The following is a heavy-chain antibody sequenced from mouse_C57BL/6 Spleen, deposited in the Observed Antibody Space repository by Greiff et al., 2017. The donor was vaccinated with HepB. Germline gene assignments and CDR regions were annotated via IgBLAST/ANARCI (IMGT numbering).Heavy chain of an antibody. CDR1: GFTFSDYG. CDR3: ATLWSYFDV. D-gene: IGHD1-1*02. CDR2: ISSGSSTI. Sequence: EVKLVESGGGLVKPGGSLKLSCAASGFTFSDYGMHWVRQAPEKGLEWVAYISSGSSTIYYADTVKGRFTISRDNAKNTLFLQMTSLRSEDTAMYYCATLWSYFDVWGTGTTVTVSS. J-gene: IGHJ1*03. V-gene: IGHV5-17*01.